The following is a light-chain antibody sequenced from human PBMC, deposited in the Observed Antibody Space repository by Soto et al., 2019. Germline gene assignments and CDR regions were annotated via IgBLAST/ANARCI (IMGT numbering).Light chain of an antibody. CDR1: SSDAGGYNY. J-gene: IGLJ1*01. CDR2: DVT. V-gene: IGLV2-14*03. Sequence: QSVLTQPASVSGSPGQSITISCTGTSSDAGGYNYVSWYQHHPGKAPKLIIYDVTNRPSGVSNPFSGSKSGNTASLTISGLQPEDEADYYCSSYTTSNTRQIVFGTGTKATVL. CDR3: SSYTTSNTRQIV.